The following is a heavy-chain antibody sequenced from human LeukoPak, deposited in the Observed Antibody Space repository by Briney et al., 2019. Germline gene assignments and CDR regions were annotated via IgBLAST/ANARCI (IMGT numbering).Heavy chain of an antibody. CDR1: GGSISSYY. J-gene: IGHJ3*02. D-gene: IGHD3-3*01. CDR2: IYYSGST. CDR3: ARDPITIVGGGAFDI. Sequence: PSETLSLTCTVSGGSISSYYWSWIRQPPGKGLEWIGYIYYSGSTNYNPSLKSRVTISVDTSKNQFSLKLSSVTAADTAVYYCARDPITIVGGGAFDIWGQGTMVTVSS. V-gene: IGHV4-59*12.